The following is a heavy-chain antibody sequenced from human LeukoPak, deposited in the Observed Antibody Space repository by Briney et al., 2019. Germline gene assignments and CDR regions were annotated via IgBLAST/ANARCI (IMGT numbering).Heavy chain of an antibody. CDR3: ASERGASFDI. CDR2: ISYDGSNK. J-gene: IGHJ3*02. CDR1: GFTFSSYG. D-gene: IGHD1-1*01. Sequence: GGSLRLSCAASGFTFSSYGMHWVRQAPGKGLEWVAVISYDGSNKYYADPVKGRFTISRDNSKNTLYLQMNSLRAEDTAVYYCASERGASFDIWGQGTMVTVSS. V-gene: IGHV3-30*03.